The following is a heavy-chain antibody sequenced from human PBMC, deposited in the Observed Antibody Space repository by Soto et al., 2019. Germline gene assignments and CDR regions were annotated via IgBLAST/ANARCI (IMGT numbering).Heavy chain of an antibody. CDR3: AREYCSSTSCEYYYYYYYMDV. J-gene: IGHJ6*03. Sequence: QVQLVESGGGVVQPGRSLRLSCAASGFTFSSYGMHWVRQAPGKGLEWVAVIWYDGSNKYYADSVKGRFTISRDNSKNTLYLQMNSLRAGDTAVYYCAREYCSSTSCEYYYYYYYMDVWGKGTTVTVSS. V-gene: IGHV3-33*01. CDR2: IWYDGSNK. D-gene: IGHD2-2*01. CDR1: GFTFSSYG.